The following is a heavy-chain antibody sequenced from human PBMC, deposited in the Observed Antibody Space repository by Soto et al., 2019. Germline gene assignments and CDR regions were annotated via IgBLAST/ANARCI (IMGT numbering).Heavy chain of an antibody. CDR2: MNPNSGST. D-gene: IGHD1-26*01. V-gene: IGHV1-8*01. J-gene: IGHJ4*02. Sequence: VASVKVSCKASGYTFTSYDVNWVRLAPGQGLEWMGWMNPNSGSTDYAQKFQGRVTMTRNISISTAYMELSSLRSEDTAVYYCASRVGATSFDFDYWGQGTLVTVSS. CDR3: ASRVGATSFDFDY. CDR1: GYTFTSYD.